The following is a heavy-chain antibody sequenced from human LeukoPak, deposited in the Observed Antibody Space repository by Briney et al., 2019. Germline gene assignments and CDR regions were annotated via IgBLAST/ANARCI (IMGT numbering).Heavy chain of an antibody. CDR2: ISGSSRYI. Sequence: GGSLRLSCTASGFTFTTEPMTWVRQAPGKGLEWVSSISGSSRYIYYANSVTGRFTISRDNAKNSLFLQMNSLRAEDTAVYYCARMRILQVNYYYMGVWGKGTTVTVSS. CDR1: GFTFTTEP. V-gene: IGHV3-21*01. D-gene: IGHD2-15*01. J-gene: IGHJ6*03. CDR3: ARMRILQVNYYYMGV.